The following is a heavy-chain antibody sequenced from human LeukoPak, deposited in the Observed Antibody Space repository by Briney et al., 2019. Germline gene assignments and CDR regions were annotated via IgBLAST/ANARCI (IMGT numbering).Heavy chain of an antibody. V-gene: IGHV3-33*08. J-gene: IGHJ4*02. D-gene: IGHD5-18*01. CDR2: IWYDGSNK. Sequence: PGGSLRLSCAASGFIFSNYAVSWVRQAPGKGLEWVAVIWYDGSNKYYADSVKGRFTISRDNSKNTLYLQMNSLRAEDTAVYYCARGKSSYGKLDYWGQGTLVTVSS. CDR3: ARGKSSYGKLDY. CDR1: GFIFSNYA.